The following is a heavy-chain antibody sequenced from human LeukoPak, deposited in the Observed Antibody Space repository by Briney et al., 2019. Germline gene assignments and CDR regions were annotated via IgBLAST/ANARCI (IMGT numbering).Heavy chain of an antibody. D-gene: IGHD3-22*01. V-gene: IGHV4-39*01. J-gene: IGHJ3*02. CDR3: ATPTPMIVVGTDAFDI. CDR1: GGSISSSSYY. Sequence: SETLSLTCTVSGGSISSSSYYWGWIRQPPGKGLEWIGSIYYSGSTYYNPSLKSRVTISVDTPKNQFSLKLSSVPAADTAVYYCATPTPMIVVGTDAFDIWGQGTMVTVSS. CDR2: IYYSGST.